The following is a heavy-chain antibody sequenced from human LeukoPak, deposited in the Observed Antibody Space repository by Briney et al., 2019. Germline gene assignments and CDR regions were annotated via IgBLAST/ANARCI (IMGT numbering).Heavy chain of an antibody. D-gene: IGHD6-6*01. CDR1: GGSISSYY. CDR3: ASESSSSSY. Sequence: SETLSLTCTVSGGSISSYYWSWIRQPPGKGLEWIGDIYYSGRTNYNPSLKSRVTISVDTSKNQFSLKLSSMTAADTAVYYCASESSSSSYWGQGTLVTVSS. J-gene: IGHJ4*02. CDR2: IYYSGRT. V-gene: IGHV4-59*08.